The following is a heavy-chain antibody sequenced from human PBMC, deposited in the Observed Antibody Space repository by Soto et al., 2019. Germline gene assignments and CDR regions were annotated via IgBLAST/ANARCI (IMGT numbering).Heavy chain of an antibody. J-gene: IGHJ4*02. Sequence: GGSLRLSCTASAFNFNRYGMTWVRQAAGKGLEWVSGLSGSGTMRYYADSVRGRFIISRDNAKNTLFLQMDNLRVEDSAVYYCAKEAEENENVPIPGDNWGQGTPVTVSS. D-gene: IGHD1-1*01. CDR1: AFNFNRYG. V-gene: IGHV3-23*01. CDR2: LSGSGTMR. CDR3: AKEAEENENVPIPGDN.